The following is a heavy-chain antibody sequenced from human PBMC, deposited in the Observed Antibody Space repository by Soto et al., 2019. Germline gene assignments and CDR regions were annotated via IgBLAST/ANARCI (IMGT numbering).Heavy chain of an antibody. CDR3: ARTATRRGDYYYYGMDV. Sequence: ASVKVSCKASGGTFSSYAISWVRQAPGQGLEWMGGIIPIFGTANYAQKFQGRVTITADESTSTAYMELSSLRSEDTAVYYCARTATRRGDYYYYGMDVWGQGTTVTVSS. CDR1: GGTFSSYA. V-gene: IGHV1-69*13. CDR2: IIPIFGTA. J-gene: IGHJ6*02. D-gene: IGHD3-10*01.